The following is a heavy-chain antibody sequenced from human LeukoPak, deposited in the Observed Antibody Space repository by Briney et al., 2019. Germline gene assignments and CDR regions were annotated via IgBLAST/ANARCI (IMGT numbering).Heavy chain of an antibody. CDR3: ARRAYGSGSFNRYYFDY. V-gene: IGHV4-59*08. J-gene: IGHJ4*02. CDR2: IYYSGST. CDR1: GGSISNYY. Sequence: PSETLSLTCTVSGGSISNYYWSWLRQPPGKGLEGIGYIYYSGSTNYNPSLKSRVTISVDTSKNQFSLKLNSVTAADTAVYYCARRAYGSGSFNRYYFDYWGQGTLVAVSS. D-gene: IGHD3-10*01.